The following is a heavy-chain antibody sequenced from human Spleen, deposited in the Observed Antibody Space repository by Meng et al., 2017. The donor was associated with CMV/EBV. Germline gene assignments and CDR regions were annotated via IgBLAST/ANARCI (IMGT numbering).Heavy chain of an antibody. D-gene: IGHD3-9*01. J-gene: IGHJ4*02. V-gene: IGHV3-30-3*01. CDR3: AKDGHRVLRYFDWSLGY. CDR2: ISYDGNNE. CDR1: GFTFSEYA. Sequence: GGSLRLSCAASGFTFSEYAIHWVRQAPGKGLEWVAIISYDGNNEYYADSVKGRFTVSRDNSENSLYLQMNSLRPEDTAVYYCAKDGHRVLRYFDWSLGYWGQGTLVTVSS.